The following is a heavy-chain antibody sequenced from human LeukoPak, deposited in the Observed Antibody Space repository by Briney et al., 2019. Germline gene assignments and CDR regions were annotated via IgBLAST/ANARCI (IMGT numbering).Heavy chain of an antibody. V-gene: IGHV1-69*04. CDR3: ARDWPEGVGATDY. D-gene: IGHD1-26*01. J-gene: IGHJ4*02. CDR2: IIPILGIA. CDR1: GYTFTSYA. Sequence: GASVKVSCKASGYTFTSYAISWVRQAPGQVLEWMGRIIPILGIANYAQKFQGRVTITADKSTSTAYMELSSLRSEDTAVYYCARDWPEGVGATDYWGQGTLVTVSS.